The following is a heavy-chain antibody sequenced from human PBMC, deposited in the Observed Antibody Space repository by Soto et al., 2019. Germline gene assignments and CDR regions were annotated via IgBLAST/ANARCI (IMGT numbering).Heavy chain of an antibody. Sequence: SGPTLVNPTQTLTLTCTFSGFSLSTSGMCVSWIRQPPGKALEWLARIDWDDDKYYSTSLKTRLTISKDTSKNQVVLTMTNMDPVDTATYYCARILYYDFWSGYRPLEGMDVWGQGTTVTVSS. J-gene: IGHJ6*02. CDR2: IDWDDDK. CDR1: GFSLSTSGMC. CDR3: ARILYYDFWSGYRPLEGMDV. D-gene: IGHD3-3*01. V-gene: IGHV2-70*11.